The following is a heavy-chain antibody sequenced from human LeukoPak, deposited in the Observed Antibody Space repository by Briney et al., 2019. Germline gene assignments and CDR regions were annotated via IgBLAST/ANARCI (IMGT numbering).Heavy chain of an antibody. D-gene: IGHD3-10*01. J-gene: IGHJ2*01. V-gene: IGHV4-59*08. CDR1: GGSISSYY. Sequence: SETLSLTCTVSGGSISSYYWSWIRQPPGKGLEWIGYIYYSGSTYYNPSLKSRVTISVDTSKNQFSLKLSSVTAADTAVYYCASGLSGYFDLWGRGTLVTVSS. CDR3: ASGLSGYFDL. CDR2: IYYSGST.